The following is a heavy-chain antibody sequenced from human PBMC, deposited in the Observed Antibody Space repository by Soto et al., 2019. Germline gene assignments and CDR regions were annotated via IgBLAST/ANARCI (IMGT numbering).Heavy chain of an antibody. J-gene: IGHJ6*02. Sequence: EVQLVESGGGLVKPGGSLRLSCAASGFTFSSYSMNWVRQAPGKGLEWVSSISSSSSYIYYADSVKGRFTISRDNAKNSLYLQMNSLRAEDTAVYYCAGGTRWVITFPYYYYGMDVWGQGTTVTVSS. D-gene: IGHD3-22*01. CDR2: ISSSSSYI. CDR1: GFTFSSYS. V-gene: IGHV3-21*01. CDR3: AGGTRWVITFPYYYYGMDV.